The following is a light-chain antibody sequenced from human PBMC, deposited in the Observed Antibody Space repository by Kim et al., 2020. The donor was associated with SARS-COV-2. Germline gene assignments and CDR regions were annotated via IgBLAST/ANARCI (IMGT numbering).Light chain of an antibody. J-gene: IGKJ2*01. Sequence: LSPGERTTLSCRASQSVSSSYLAWYQQKPGQAPRLLNDGASSRATGIPDRFSGSGSGTDFTLTISRLEPEDFAVYYCQQYGSSSYTFGQGTKLEI. CDR1: QSVSSSY. CDR3: QQYGSSSYT. V-gene: IGKV3-20*01. CDR2: GAS.